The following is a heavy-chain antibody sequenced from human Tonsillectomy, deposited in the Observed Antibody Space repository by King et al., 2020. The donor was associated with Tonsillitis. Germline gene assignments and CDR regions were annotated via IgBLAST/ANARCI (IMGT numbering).Heavy chain of an antibody. CDR1: GFTFSDHY. D-gene: IGHD3-10*01. J-gene: IGHJ3*02. CDR2: TRNRPYNYTT. CDR3: TRASGAPPSFDI. V-gene: IGHV3-72*01. Sequence: QLVQSGGGLVQPGGSLRLSCAASGFTFSDHYMDWVRQAPGKGLEWVGRTRNRPYNYTTEYAASVKGRFTISRDDSKNSLYLQMNSLKTEDTAVYYCTRASGAPPSFDIWGQGTMVTVSS.